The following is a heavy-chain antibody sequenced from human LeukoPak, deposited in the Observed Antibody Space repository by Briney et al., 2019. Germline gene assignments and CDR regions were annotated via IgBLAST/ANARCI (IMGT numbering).Heavy chain of an antibody. D-gene: IGHD3-10*01. Sequence: ASVTVSFTASGYTFTVYYMHWVRQAPGQGLEWMGRINPNSGGTNYAQKFQGRVTMTRDTSISTAYMELSRLRSDDTAVYYCARGGPLVLLWFGESQDYWGQGTLVTVSS. V-gene: IGHV1-2*06. J-gene: IGHJ4*02. CDR1: GYTFTVYY. CDR2: INPNSGGT. CDR3: ARGGPLVLLWFGESQDY.